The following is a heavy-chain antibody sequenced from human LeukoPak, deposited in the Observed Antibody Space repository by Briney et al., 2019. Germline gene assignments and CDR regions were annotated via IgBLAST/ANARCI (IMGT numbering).Heavy chain of an antibody. CDR3: ARLLGATYLTP. V-gene: IGHV4-4*09. CDR2: IYTSGST. CDR1: GVSISSYY. Sequence: SETLSLTCTVSGVSISSYYWSWIRQPPGKGLEWIGYIYTSGSTNYNPSLKSRVTISVDTSKNQFSLKLSSVTAADTAVYYCARLLGATYLTPWGQGTLVTVSS. D-gene: IGHD1-26*01. J-gene: IGHJ5*02.